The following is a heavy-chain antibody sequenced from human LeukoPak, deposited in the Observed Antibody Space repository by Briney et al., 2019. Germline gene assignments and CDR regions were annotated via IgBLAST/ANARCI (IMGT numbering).Heavy chain of an antibody. CDR3: AKDLAGAVGIDY. CDR2: ISYDGSNK. V-gene: IGHV3-30*18. CDR1: GFTFSSYG. D-gene: IGHD6-19*01. Sequence: GGSLRLSCAASGFTFSSYGMHWVRQAPGKGLEWVAVISYDGSNKYYADSVKGRFTIPRDNSKNTLYLQMNSLRAEDTAVYYCAKDLAGAVGIDYWGQGTLVTVSS. J-gene: IGHJ4*02.